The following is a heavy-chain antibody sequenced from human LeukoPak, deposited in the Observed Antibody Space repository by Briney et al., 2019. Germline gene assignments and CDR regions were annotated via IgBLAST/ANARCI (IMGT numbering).Heavy chain of an antibody. D-gene: IGHD6-13*01. J-gene: IGHJ4*02. Sequence: GGSLRLSCAASGFTFDDYAMHWVRQAPGKGLEWVSGISWNSGSIGYADSVKGRFTISRDNAKNSLYLQMNSLRAEDTALYYCAKATGYSSSWSPFDYWDQGTLVTVSS. V-gene: IGHV3-9*01. CDR3: AKATGYSSSWSPFDY. CDR1: GFTFDDYA. CDR2: ISWNSGSI.